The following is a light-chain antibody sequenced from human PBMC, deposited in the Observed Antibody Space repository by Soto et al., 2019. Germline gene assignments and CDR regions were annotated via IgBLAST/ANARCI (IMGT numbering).Light chain of an antibody. CDR2: DAS. V-gene: IGKV1-33*01. CDR3: QQYDNLPLI. CDR1: QDIRKY. Sequence: IQMTQSPSSLSASVGDRVTITCQAPQDIRKYLNWYQQKPGKAPKLLIYDASSLETGVASRFSGSGAATDFTLTISSLQPEDFATYYCQQYDNLPLIFGQGTRLEIK. J-gene: IGKJ5*01.